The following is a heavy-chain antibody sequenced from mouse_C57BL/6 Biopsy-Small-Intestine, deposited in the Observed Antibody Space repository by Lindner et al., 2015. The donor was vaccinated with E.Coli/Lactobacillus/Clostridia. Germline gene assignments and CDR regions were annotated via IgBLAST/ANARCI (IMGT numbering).Heavy chain of an antibody. CDR3: ARSTYFSNYNYAMDF. Sequence: VQLQESGPELVKPGASVKISCKTSGYSFTGYYLSWVKQSPDKSLEWIGEIYPSTGSTIYNQKFKAKATLTADKSSNTAYMQLSSLTSEDSAVYFCARSTYFSNYNYAMDFWGQGTSVTVSS. V-gene: IGHV1-42*01. J-gene: IGHJ4*01. CDR2: IYPSTGST. D-gene: IGHD2-5*01. CDR1: GYSFTGYY.